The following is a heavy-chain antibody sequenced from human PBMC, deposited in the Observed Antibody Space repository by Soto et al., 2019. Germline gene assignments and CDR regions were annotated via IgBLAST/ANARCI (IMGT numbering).Heavy chain of an antibody. J-gene: IGHJ4*02. CDR1: GYTFTSYA. D-gene: IGHD1-26*01. V-gene: IGHV1-3*01. Sequence: ASVKVSCKASGYTFTSYAMHWVRQAPGQRLEWMGWINAGNGNTKYSQKIQGRVTITRDTSASTAYMELSSLRSEDTAVYYCARFSPVGGSSTYYFDYWGQGTLVTVSS. CDR3: ARFSPVGGSSTYYFDY. CDR2: INAGNGNT.